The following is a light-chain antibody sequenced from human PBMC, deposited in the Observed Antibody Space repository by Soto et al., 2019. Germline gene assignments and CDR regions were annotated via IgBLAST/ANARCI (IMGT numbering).Light chain of an antibody. CDR1: DVGGKS. V-gene: IGLV3-21*02. CDR2: DAR. J-gene: IGLJ1*01. Sequence: SYELTQPPSVSVAPGQTATTSCGGDDVGGKSVQWYQQKPGQAPVLVLYDARDRPSGIPERFSGSNSGNTATLTISWVEAGDEADFYCQVWDTTTDQYIFGSGTKVTVL. CDR3: QVWDTTTDQYI.